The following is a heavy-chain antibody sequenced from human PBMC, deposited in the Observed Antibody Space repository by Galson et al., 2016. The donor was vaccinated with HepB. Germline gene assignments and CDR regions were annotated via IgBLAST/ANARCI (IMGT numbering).Heavy chain of an antibody. J-gene: IGHJ6*02. CDR3: ARPGVTENYYYGMDV. Sequence: SLRLSCAASGFTVSSTYMSWVRQAPGRGLECVSIIYSGGSTFYADSVRGRFTISRENSNNTLYLEMNSLSAEDTAVYYCARPGVTENYYYGMDVWGQVTTVTVSS. D-gene: IGHD2-21*02. CDR2: IYSGGST. V-gene: IGHV3-53*01. CDR1: GFTVSSTY.